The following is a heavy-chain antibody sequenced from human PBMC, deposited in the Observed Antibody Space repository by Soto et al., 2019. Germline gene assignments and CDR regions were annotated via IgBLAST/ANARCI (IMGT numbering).Heavy chain of an antibody. Sequence: SSGTPSLRCTFPGGSVNICTFYWSWVRQPPGKGLEWIGFIHYSGSTNYNPSLKGRVTMSVDTSKNQFSLKLTSVNTADTAIYYCTRGGDPYKTGHWGQGTLVTVSS. D-gene: IGHD2-21*01. CDR2: IHYSGST. CDR3: TRGGDPYKTGH. V-gene: IGHV4-61*01. J-gene: IGHJ4*02. CDR1: GGSVNICTFY.